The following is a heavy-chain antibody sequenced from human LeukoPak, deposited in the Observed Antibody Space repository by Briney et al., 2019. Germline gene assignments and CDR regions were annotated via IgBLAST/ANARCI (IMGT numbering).Heavy chain of an antibody. CDR3: ARHYFSTLTTLLRGVKKQKSRFDP. D-gene: IGHD4-17*01. J-gene: IGHJ5*02. CDR1: GYSISSGYY. Sequence: KPSETLSLTCTVSGYSISSGYYWGWVRQPPGKGLEWIGHIYSSESTNYSPSLKSRVTISVDTSKKQFSLKLSSVTAADTAVYYCARHYFSTLTTLLRGVKKQKSRFDPWGQGTLVTVSS. V-gene: IGHV4-38-2*02. CDR2: IYSSEST.